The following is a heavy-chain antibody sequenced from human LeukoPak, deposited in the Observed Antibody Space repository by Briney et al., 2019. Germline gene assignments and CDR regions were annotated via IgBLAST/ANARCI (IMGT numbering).Heavy chain of an antibody. J-gene: IGHJ5*02. D-gene: IGHD3-10*01. V-gene: IGHV3-72*01. CDR2: TRNKANSYTT. Sequence: GGSLRLSCAASGFTFSDHYMDWVRQAPGKGLEWVGRTRNKANSYTTEYAASVKGRFTISRADSSNSLYLQMNSLKTEDTAVYYCASLYGSGKRWVDPWGQGTLVTVSS. CDR3: ASLYGSGKRWVDP. CDR1: GFTFSDHY.